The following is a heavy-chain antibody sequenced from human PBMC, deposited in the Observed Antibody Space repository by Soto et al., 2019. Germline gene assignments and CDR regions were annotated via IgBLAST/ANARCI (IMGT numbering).Heavy chain of an antibody. D-gene: IGHD5-12*01. J-gene: IGHJ5*02. CDR2: TYFRSKWYN. V-gene: IGHV6-1*01. Sequence: RSLTCAISGDSVSSNTASWNWIRQSPSRGLEWLGRTYFRSKWYNDYAVSVKSRIIINPDTSNNQFSLQLNSVTPEDTAVYFCAKGDNLGPKTGYAFDPWGQGXMVTVYS. CDR3: AKGDNLGPKTGYAFDP. CDR1: GDSVSSNTAS.